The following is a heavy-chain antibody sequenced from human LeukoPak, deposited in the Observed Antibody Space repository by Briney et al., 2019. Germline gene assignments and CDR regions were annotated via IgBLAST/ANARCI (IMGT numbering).Heavy chain of an antibody. Sequence: GGSLRLSCAASGFTLSSYWMSWVRQAPGKGLEWVANIKQDGSEKYYVDSVKGRFTISRDNAKNSLYLQMNSLRAEDTAVYYCAREGEGYCSSTSCPGGMDVWGIGTTVTVSS. CDR3: AREGEGYCSSTSCPGGMDV. CDR1: GFTLSSYW. J-gene: IGHJ6*04. CDR2: IKQDGSEK. D-gene: IGHD2-2*01. V-gene: IGHV3-7*03.